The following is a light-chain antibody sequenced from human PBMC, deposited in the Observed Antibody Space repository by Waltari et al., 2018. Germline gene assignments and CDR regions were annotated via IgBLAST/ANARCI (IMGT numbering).Light chain of an antibody. V-gene: IGLV3-25*03. J-gene: IGLJ2*01. CDR1: ALHNQS. Sequence: SYELTQPPSVSVSPGQTARHTRSGDALHNQSASWYQQKPGQAPVQVIYKDTERPSGIPERFSGSVSGTTVTLIISGVQAEDEADYYCQSADTNNIVVFGGGTKLTV. CDR3: QSADTNNIVV. CDR2: KDT.